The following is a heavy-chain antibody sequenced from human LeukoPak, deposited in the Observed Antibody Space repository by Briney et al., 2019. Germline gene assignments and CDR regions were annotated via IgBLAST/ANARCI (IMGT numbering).Heavy chain of an antibody. J-gene: IGHJ4*02. CDR1: GFTFSSYA. Sequence: GGSLRLSCAASGFTFSSYAMHWVRQAPGKGLEWVAVISYDGSNKYYADSVKGRFTISRDNSKNTLYLQMNSLRAEDTAVYYCARVHYPYSSGYYYSYFDYWGQGTLVTVSS. CDR2: ISYDGSNK. V-gene: IGHV3-30*04. CDR3: ARVHYPYSSGYYYSYFDY. D-gene: IGHD3-22*01.